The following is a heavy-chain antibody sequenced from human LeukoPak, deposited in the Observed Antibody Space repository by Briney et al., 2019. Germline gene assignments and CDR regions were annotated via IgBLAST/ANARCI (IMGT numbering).Heavy chain of an antibody. CDR1: GFTFSSYA. CDR2: ISGSGDIT. V-gene: IGHV3-23*01. CDR3: AKGMSTSWRTFDY. D-gene: IGHD6-13*01. J-gene: IGHJ4*02. Sequence: GGSLRLSCAASGFTFSSYAMSWVRQAPGKGLEWASAISGSGDITYYADSVKGRFTISRDNSKNTLYLQMNSLRAEDTAVYYCAKGMSTSWRTFDYWGQGTLVTVSS.